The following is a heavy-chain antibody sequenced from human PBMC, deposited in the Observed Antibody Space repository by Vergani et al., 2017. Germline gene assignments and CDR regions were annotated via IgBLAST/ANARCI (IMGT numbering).Heavy chain of an antibody. D-gene: IGHD3-3*01. Sequence: EVQLVESGGGLVKPGGSLRLSCAASGFTFSSYSMNWVRQAPGKGLEWVSSISSSSSYIYYADSVKGRFTISRENAKNSLYLQMNSLRAEDTAVYYCARDCCWSGYYPYYYYYYMDVWGKGTTVTVSS. J-gene: IGHJ6*03. CDR1: GFTFSSYS. CDR3: ARDCCWSGYYPYYYYYYMDV. CDR2: ISSSSSYI. V-gene: IGHV3-21*01.